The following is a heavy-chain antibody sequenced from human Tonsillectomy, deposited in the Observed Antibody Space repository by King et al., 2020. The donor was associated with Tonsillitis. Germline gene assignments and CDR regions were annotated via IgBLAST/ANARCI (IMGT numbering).Heavy chain of an antibody. J-gene: IGHJ4*02. CDR3: AKDSTDAVTPRQDKNFDS. CDR1: GFTFSRYG. V-gene: IGHV3-30*18. Sequence: VQLVESGGGVVQPGRSLRLSCAASGFTFSRYGMHWLRQAPGKGLGWGSVISYDGSMKNYADSVKGRFTISRDDSKNTLYLQLNSLTPEDAAVYYCAKDSTDAVTPRQDKNFDSWGQGTLVTVSS. D-gene: IGHD6-6*01. CDR2: ISYDGSMK.